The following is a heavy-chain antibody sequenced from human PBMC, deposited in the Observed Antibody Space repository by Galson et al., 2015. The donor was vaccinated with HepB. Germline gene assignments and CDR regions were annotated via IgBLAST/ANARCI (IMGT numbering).Heavy chain of an antibody. J-gene: IGHJ3*02. D-gene: IGHD3-22*01. CDR2: IIPIFGTA. CDR3: AIGSGAYYYDSSGYGAEAFDI. CDR1: GGTFSSYA. V-gene: IGHV1-69*13. Sequence: SVKVSCKASGGTFSSYAISWVRQAPGQGLEWMGGIIPIFGTANYAQKFQGRVTITADESTSTAYMELSSLRSEDTAVYYCAIGSGAYYYDSSGYGAEAFDIWGQGTMVTVSS.